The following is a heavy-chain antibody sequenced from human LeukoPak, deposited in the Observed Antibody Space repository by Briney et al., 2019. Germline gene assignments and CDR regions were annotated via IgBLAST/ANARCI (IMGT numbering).Heavy chain of an antibody. CDR2: INHSGSN. D-gene: IGHD1-26*01. V-gene: IGHV4-34*01. CDR1: GGSFSGYY. J-gene: IGHJ4*02. Sequence: PSETLSLTCAVYGGSFSGYYWSWIRQPPGKGLEWIGEINHSGSNNYNPSLKSRVTISVDTSKNQFSLKLSSVTAADTAVYYCARIAYGGSLDPFDYWGQGTLVTVSS. CDR3: ARIAYGGSLDPFDY.